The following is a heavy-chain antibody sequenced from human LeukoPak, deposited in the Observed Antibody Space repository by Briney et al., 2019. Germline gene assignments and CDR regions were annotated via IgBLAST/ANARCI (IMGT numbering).Heavy chain of an antibody. CDR2: ISSSRNYK. CDR3: ARGSSGAGYYFDY. V-gene: IGHV3-21*01. J-gene: IGHJ4*02. D-gene: IGHD3-22*01. CDR1: GFTFSDYS. Sequence: PGGSLRLSCAASGFTFSDYSLSWVRQAPGKGLEWVSSISSSRNYKYYSDSVKGRFTISTDKAKYSLDLQMNSLRVEDTALYYCARGSSGAGYYFDYWGLGTLVTVSS.